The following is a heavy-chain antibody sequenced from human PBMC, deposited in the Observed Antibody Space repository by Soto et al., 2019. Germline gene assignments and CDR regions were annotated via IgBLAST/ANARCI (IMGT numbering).Heavy chain of an antibody. CDR3: ARCPADCSSTSCHILFWFDP. D-gene: IGHD2-2*02. V-gene: IGHV4-38-2*01. CDR1: GYSISSGYY. CDR2: IYHSGST. Sequence: SETLSLTCAVSGYSISSGYYWGWIRQPPGKGLEWIGSIYHSGSTYYNPSLKSRVTISVDTSKNQFSLKLSSVTAADTAVYYCARCPADCSSTSCHILFWFDPWGQGTLVTVSS. J-gene: IGHJ5*02.